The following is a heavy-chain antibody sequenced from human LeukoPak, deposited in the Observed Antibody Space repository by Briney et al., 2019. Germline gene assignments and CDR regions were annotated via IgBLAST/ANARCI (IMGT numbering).Heavy chain of an antibody. V-gene: IGHV3-48*01. J-gene: IGHJ4*02. CDR1: GFTFSSYS. CDR2: ISSSSSTI. CDR3: ARDWGSEGSTTVTNFDY. D-gene: IGHD4-17*01. Sequence: PGGSLRLSCAASGFTFSSYSMNWVRQAPGKGLEWVSYISSSSSTIYYADSVKGRFTISRDNAKNPLYLQMNSLRAEDTAVYYCARDWGSEGSTTVTNFDYWGQGTLVTVSS.